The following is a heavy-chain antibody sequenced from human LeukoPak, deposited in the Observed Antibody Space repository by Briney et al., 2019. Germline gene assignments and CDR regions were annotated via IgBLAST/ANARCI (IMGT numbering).Heavy chain of an antibody. D-gene: IGHD3-3*01. Sequence: ASVKVSCKASGGTFSSYTISWVRQAPGQGLEWMGRIIPILGIANYAQKFQGRVTITADKSTSTAYMELSSLRSEDTAVYYCARTAYSDFWSGYYYYYYYMDVWGKGTTVTVS. J-gene: IGHJ6*03. V-gene: IGHV1-69*02. CDR1: GGTFSSYT. CDR3: ARTAYSDFWSGYYYYYYYMDV. CDR2: IIPILGIA.